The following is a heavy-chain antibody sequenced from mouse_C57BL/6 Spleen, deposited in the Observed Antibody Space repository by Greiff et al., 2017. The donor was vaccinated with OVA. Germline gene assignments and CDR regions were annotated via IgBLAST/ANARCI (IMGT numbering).Heavy chain of an antibody. D-gene: IGHD1-1*01. J-gene: IGHJ2*01. CDR3: ARDQGRGNYFDY. V-gene: IGHV5-4*01. CDR1: GFTFSSYA. CDR2: ISDGGSYT. Sequence: EVKLVESGGGLVKPGGSLKLSCAASGFTFSSYAMSWVRQTPEKRLEWVATISDGGSYTYYPDNVKGRFTISRDNAKNNLYLQMSHLKSEDTAMYYCARDQGRGNYFDYWGQGTTLTVSS.